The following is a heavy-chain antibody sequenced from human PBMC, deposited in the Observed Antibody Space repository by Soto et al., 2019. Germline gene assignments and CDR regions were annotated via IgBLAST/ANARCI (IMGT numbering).Heavy chain of an antibody. CDR3: ARFVNRHSSSIAFVI. CDR1: GYTFTSYG. J-gene: IGHJ3*02. CDR2: ISAYNGNT. Sequence: GASVKVSCKASGYTFTSYGISWVRQAPGQGLEWMGWISAYNGNTNYAQKLQGRVTMTTDTSTSTAYMELRSLRSDDTAVYYCARFVNRHSSSIAFVIWGPGTMVTVSS. V-gene: IGHV1-18*01. D-gene: IGHD6-6*01.